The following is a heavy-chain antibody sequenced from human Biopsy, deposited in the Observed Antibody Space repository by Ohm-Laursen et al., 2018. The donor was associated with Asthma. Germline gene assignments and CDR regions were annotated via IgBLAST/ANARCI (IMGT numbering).Heavy chain of an antibody. CDR2: INSVFGTT. J-gene: IGHJ4*02. CDR3: ARKAGSCLSRTCYSLDF. V-gene: IGHV1-69*01. Sequence: SSVKVSCKSLGGTFNTYVIGWVRQAPGQGLEWMGGINSVFGTTTYPQKFQDRVTITADDSTSTVYMELSSLRSEDTAVYYCARKAGSCLSRTCYSLDFWGQGALVTVSS. D-gene: IGHD2-15*01. CDR1: GGTFNTYV.